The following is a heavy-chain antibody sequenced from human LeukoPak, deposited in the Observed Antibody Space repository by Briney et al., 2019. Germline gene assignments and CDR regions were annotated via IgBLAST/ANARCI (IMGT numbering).Heavy chain of an antibody. CDR2: IIPIFGTA. D-gene: IGHD5-18*01. CDR1: GGTFSSYA. J-gene: IGHJ5*02. Sequence: ASVKVSCKASGGTFSSYAISWVRQAPGQGLEWMGGIIPIFGTANYAQKFQGRVTITADESTSTAYMELSSLRSEDTAMYYCARGGYSYGTNWFDPWGQGTLVTVSS. CDR3: ARGGYSYGTNWFDP. V-gene: IGHV1-69*13.